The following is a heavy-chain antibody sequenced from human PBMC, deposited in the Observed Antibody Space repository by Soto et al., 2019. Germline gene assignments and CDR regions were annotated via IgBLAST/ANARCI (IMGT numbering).Heavy chain of an antibody. CDR3: ARAARITISYGMDV. J-gene: IGHJ6*02. CDR1: GGSFSGYY. V-gene: IGHV4-34*01. D-gene: IGHD3-10*01. CDR2: INHSGST. Sequence: SETLSLTCAVYGGSFSGYYWSWIRQPPGKGLEWIGEINHSGSTNYNPSLKSRVTISVDTSKNQFSLKLSSVTAADTAVYYCARAARITISYGMDVWGQGTTVTVSS.